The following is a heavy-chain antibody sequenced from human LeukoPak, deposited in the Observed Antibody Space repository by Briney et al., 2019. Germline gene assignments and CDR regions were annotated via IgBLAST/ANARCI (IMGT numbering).Heavy chain of an antibody. J-gene: IGHJ4*02. CDR2: IYSNATT. CDR1: GGSLGTYY. Sequence: SETLSLTCTVSGGSLGTYYWSWIRQPPGKGLEWIANIYSNATTSYNPSLKSRVTISLDPSRNQFSLKVTSVTAADTALYYCATIGGYSYGLDYWGQGTLVTVSS. V-gene: IGHV4-59*01. D-gene: IGHD5-18*01. CDR3: ATIGGYSYGLDY.